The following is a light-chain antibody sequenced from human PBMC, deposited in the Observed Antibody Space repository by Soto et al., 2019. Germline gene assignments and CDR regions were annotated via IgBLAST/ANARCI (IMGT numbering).Light chain of an antibody. CDR1: QSVLNSTNNQHL. CDR3: QQYYNTPQT. J-gene: IGKJ1*01. CDR2: WAS. V-gene: IGKV4-1*01. Sequence: DIVMTQSPDSLAVSLGERATINCKSSQSVLNSTNNQHLLAWYQQKLGQPPKLLIYWASTRQAGVPDRFSVSGSGTAFTHTISNQQAKDVAVYYCQQYYNTPQTFGQGTKVEIK.